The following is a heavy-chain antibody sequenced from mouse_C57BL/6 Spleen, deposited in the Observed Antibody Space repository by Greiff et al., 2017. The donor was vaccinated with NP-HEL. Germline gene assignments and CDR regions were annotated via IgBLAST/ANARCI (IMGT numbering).Heavy chain of an antibody. CDR1: GYTFTSYW. D-gene: IGHD2-4*01. CDR2: IYPSDSET. Sequence: QVQLKQPGAELVRPGSSVKLSCKASGYTFTSYWMDWVKQRPGQGLEWIGNIYPSDSETHYNQKFKDKATLTVDKSSSTAYMQLSSLTSEDSAVYYCARGGDYDSWFAYWGQGTLVTVSA. J-gene: IGHJ3*01. V-gene: IGHV1-61*01. CDR3: ARGGDYDSWFAY.